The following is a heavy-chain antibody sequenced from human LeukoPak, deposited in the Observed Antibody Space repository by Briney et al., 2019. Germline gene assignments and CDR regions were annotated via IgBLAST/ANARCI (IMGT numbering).Heavy chain of an antibody. J-gene: IGHJ5*02. CDR2: IYYYSGST. CDR3: ARGRGEGRGISMVRGVRAPSYNWFDP. D-gene: IGHD3-10*01. CDR1: GGSISSSTYF. V-gene: IGHV4-39*07. Sequence: SETLSLTCTVSGGSISSSTYFWGWIRQPPGKGLGWIGSIYYYSGSTYYNPSLKSRVTISVDTSKNQFSLRLSSVTAADTAVYYCARGRGEGRGISMVRGVRAPSYNWFDPWGHGTLVTVSS.